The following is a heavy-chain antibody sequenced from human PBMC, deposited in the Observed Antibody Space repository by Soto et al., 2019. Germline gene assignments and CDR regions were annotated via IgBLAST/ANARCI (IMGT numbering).Heavy chain of an antibody. CDR2: IWYDGITK. Sequence: PGGSLRLSCEVSGFSLSGYGMHWVRQAPGKGLEWVAVIWYDGITKNYADSVRGRFTISRDNAKNTLYLQMNSLRAEDTAVYYCASGLVGHSANWHDYWGQGSLVTAPQ. D-gene: IGHD2-15*01. CDR3: ASGLVGHSANWHDY. J-gene: IGHJ4*02. V-gene: IGHV3-33*03. CDR1: GFSLSGYG.